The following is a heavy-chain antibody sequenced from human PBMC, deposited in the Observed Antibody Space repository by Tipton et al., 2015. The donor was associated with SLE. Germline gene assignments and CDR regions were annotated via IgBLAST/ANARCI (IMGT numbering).Heavy chain of an antibody. J-gene: IGHJ4*02. CDR2: INHSGST. CDR3: ATLKFFGELGIGRDY. V-gene: IGHV4-34*01. D-gene: IGHD3-3*01. CDR1: GGSFSGYY. Sequence: TLSLTCAVYGGSFSGYYWSWIRQPPGKVLEWIGEINHSGSTNYNPSIKSRVTISVDTSKNQFSLKLRSVTAADTAVYYCATLKFFGELGIGRDYWGQGTLVTVSS.